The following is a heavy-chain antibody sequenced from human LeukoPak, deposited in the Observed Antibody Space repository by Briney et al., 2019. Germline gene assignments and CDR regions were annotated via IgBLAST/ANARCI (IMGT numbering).Heavy chain of an antibody. CDR3: AKLFGVVTNSPFDY. D-gene: IGHD3-3*01. CDR2: ISGSGGST. Sequence: GGTLRLSCAASGFTFSSYGMSWVRQAPGKGLEWVSAISGSGGSTYYADSVKGRFTISRDNSKNTLYLQMNSLRAEDTAVYYCAKLFGVVTNSPFDYWGQGTLVTVSS. CDR1: GFTFSSYG. V-gene: IGHV3-23*01. J-gene: IGHJ4*02.